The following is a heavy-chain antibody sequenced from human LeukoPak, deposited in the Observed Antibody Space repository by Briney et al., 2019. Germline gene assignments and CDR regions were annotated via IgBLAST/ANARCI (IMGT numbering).Heavy chain of an antibody. V-gene: IGHV4-59*01. CDR3: ARIDTSGWYWYFDL. J-gene: IGHJ2*01. CDR2: IYYNGNT. Sequence: SETLSLTCTVSAGSISTYYWSWIRQPPGKGLEWIGYIYYNGNTNCNPSLKSRVTISVDTSKNQFSLKLNSVTTADTAVYYCARIDTSGWYWYFDLWGRGTLVTVSS. D-gene: IGHD6-19*01. CDR1: AGSISTYY.